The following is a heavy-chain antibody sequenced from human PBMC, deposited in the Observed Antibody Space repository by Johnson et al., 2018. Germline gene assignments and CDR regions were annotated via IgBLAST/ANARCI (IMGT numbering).Heavy chain of an antibody. CDR1: GFTFSDYY. J-gene: IGHJ6*02. D-gene: IGHD5-18*01. Sequence: QVQLVESGGGLVQPGGSLRLSCAASGFTFSDYYMSWIRQAPGKGLEWVSYISSSGSTIYYADSVKGRFTIPRDNAKNSLYLQMNSLRAEDTAVYYCARARSWGIQLYYYYYGMDVWGQGTTVTVSS. V-gene: IGHV3-11*04. CDR2: ISSSGSTI. CDR3: ARARSWGIQLYYYYYGMDV.